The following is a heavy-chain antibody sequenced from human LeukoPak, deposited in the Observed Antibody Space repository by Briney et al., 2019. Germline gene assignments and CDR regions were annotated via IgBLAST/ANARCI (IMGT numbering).Heavy chain of an antibody. D-gene: IGHD6-6*01. J-gene: IGHJ4*02. CDR3: AKWKYSSSGLDDY. V-gene: IGHV3-23*01. CDR1: EFTFNSYG. Sequence: GGSLRLSCAASEFTFNSYGMSWVRQAPGKGLEWVSGISGSGGSTYYADSVKGRFTISRDNSKNTLYVQMNSLGAEDTAVYYCAKWKYSSSGLDDYWGQGTLVTVSS. CDR2: ISGSGGST.